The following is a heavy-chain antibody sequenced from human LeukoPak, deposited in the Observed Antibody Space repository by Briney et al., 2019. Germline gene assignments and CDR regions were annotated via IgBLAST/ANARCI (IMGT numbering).Heavy chain of an antibody. D-gene: IGHD3-16*02. CDR3: ARGTEDDYVWGSYRHSWFDP. V-gene: IGHV3-21*01. J-gene: IGHJ5*02. CDR2: ISSSSTYI. CDR1: GFTFVSET. Sequence: GGSLRLSCAASGFTFVSETMNWVRQAPGKGLEWVSSISSSSTYIYYADSVRARFTISRDNAKNLIFLQMNSLRVEDTAFYCCARGTEDDYVWGSYRHSWFDPWGQGILVTVSS.